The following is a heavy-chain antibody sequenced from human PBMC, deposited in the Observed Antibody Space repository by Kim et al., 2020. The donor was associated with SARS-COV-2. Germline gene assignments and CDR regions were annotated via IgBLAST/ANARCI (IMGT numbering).Heavy chain of an antibody. Sequence: GGSLRLSCTASGFTFGDYAMSWFRQAPGKGLEWVGFIRSKAYGGTTEYAASVKGRFTISRDDSKSISYLQMNSLKTGDTGVYYCTRYLLLKMVRGVIIANYFEYWGQRTLVTVSS. V-gene: IGHV3-49*03. CDR3: TRYLLLKMVRGVIIANYFEY. J-gene: IGHJ4*02. CDR1: GFTFGDYA. CDR2: IRSKAYGGTT. D-gene: IGHD3-10*01.